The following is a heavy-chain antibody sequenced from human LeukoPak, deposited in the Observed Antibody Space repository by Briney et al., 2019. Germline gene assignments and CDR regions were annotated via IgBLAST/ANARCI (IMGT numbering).Heavy chain of an antibody. V-gene: IGHV4-59*01. D-gene: IGHD2-15*01. J-gene: IGHJ4*02. Sequence: SETLSLTRTVSGGSLSRYYWSWIRQPPGKGLEWIGYIYYSGSTNYNPSLKSRVTISVDTSKNQFSLKLSSVTAADTAVYYCARDSLLGNYFDYWGQGTLVTVSS. CDR1: GGSLSRYY. CDR3: ARDSLLGNYFDY. CDR2: IYYSGST.